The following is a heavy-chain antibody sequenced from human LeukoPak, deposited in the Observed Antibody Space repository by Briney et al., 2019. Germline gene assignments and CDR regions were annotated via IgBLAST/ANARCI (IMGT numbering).Heavy chain of an antibody. CDR3: ARGYYDSSGYYLIDY. V-gene: IGHV3-33*01. CDR1: GFTFSSYC. CDR2: IWYDGSEK. Sequence: PGGSLRLSCAASGFTFSSYCMHWVRQAPGKGLEWVAVIWYDGSEKYYADSVKGRFTISRDNSKNTLYLQMNSLRAEDTAVYYCARGYYDSSGYYLIDYWGQGTLVTVSS. J-gene: IGHJ4*02. D-gene: IGHD3-22*01.